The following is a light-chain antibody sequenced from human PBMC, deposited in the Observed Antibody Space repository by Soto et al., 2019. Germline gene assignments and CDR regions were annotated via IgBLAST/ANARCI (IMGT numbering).Light chain of an antibody. CDR1: QSVSSSY. V-gene: IGKV3D-20*02. CDR3: QQRNSWPLT. CDR2: GTS. J-gene: IGKJ4*01. Sequence: IVLTQSPGTLSLSPGERSTLSCRASQSVSSSYLAWYQQKPGQAPRLLIYGTSSRATGIPDRFSGSGSGTDFTLTISSLEPEDFAFYYCQQRNSWPLTFGGGTKVDIK.